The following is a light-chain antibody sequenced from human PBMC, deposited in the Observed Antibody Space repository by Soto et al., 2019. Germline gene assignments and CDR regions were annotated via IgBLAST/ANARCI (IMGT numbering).Light chain of an antibody. CDR1: QSVTSY. Sequence: EIVLTQSQATLSLSPGERATLSCRASQSVTSYLAWYQQKPGQAPRLLIYDSFNRATGIPARFSGSGSGTYFTLTIISLEPEDFVVYYCQQRSSWPLTFGGGTKVEIK. CDR3: QQRSSWPLT. CDR2: DSF. J-gene: IGKJ4*01. V-gene: IGKV3-11*01.